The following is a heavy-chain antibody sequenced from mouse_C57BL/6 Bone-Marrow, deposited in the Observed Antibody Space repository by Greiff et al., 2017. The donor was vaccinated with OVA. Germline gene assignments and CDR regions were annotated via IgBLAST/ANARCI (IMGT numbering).Heavy chain of an antibody. V-gene: IGHV1-54*01. CDR2: INPGSGGT. CDR3: ARGAMDY. J-gene: IGHJ4*01. Sequence: VQLQESGAELVRPGTSVKVSCKASGYAFTNYLIEWVKQRPGQGLEWIGVINPGSGGTNYNEKFKGKATLTADKSSSTAYMQLSSLTSEDSAVYLCARGAMDYWGQGISVPVPS. CDR1: GYAFTNYL.